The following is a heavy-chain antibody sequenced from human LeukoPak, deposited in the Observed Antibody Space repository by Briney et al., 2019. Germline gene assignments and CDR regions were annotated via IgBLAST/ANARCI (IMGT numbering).Heavy chain of an antibody. V-gene: IGHV1-18*04. Sequence: ASVKVSCKASGYTFTSYGISWVRQAPGQGLEWMGWISAYNGNTNYAQKLQGRVTMTTDTSTSTAYMELRSLRSDDTAVYYCARVFVRGVIITYYFDYWGQGTLVTVSS. CDR1: GYTFTSYG. CDR2: ISAYNGNT. D-gene: IGHD3-10*01. J-gene: IGHJ4*02. CDR3: ARVFVRGVIITYYFDY.